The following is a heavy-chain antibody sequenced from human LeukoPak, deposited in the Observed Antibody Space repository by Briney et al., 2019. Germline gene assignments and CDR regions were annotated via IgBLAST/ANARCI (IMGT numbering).Heavy chain of an antibody. CDR3: ARWTYSSSWWFVEY. J-gene: IGHJ4*02. D-gene: IGHD6-13*01. CDR2: IKGDGSEK. CDR1: GFTFSSYW. V-gene: IGHV3-7*01. Sequence: GGSLRLSCAASGFTFSSYWVTWVRQAPGKGLERVPNIKGDGSEKYYVDSVKGRFTISRDNAKDSLYLQMNSLRAEDTALYYCARWTYSSSWWFVEYWGQGILVTVSS.